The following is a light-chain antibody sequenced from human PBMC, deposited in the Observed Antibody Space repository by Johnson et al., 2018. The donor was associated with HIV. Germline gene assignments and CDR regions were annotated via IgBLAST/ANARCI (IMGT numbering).Light chain of an antibody. V-gene: IGLV1-51*02. CDR3: GTWDSSLSAGRV. Sequence: QSVLTQPPSVSAAPGQKVTISCSGSSSNIGNNYVSWYQQLPGTAPKLLIYENNKRPSGIPDRFSGSKSGTSATLRITGLQTGDEADYYCGTWDSSLSAGRVFGTGTKVTVL. CDR1: SSNIGNNY. CDR2: ENN. J-gene: IGLJ1*01.